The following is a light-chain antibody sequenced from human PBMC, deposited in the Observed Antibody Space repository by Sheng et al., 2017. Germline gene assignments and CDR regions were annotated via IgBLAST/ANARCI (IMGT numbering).Light chain of an antibody. V-gene: IGKV3-15*01. Sequence: ETVMTQSPATLSVSPGERATLSCRASQSVSSNLAWYQQKPGQAPRLLIYGASTRATGIPARFSGSGSGTDFTLTISRLEPEDSAVYYCQQYGSSPRTFGPGTKVDIK. CDR3: QQYGSSPRT. CDR2: GAS. CDR1: QSVSSN. J-gene: IGKJ3*01.